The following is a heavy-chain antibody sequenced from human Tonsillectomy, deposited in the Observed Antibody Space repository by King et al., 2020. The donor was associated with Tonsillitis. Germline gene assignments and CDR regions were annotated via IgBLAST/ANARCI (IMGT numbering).Heavy chain of an antibody. CDR1: GFTFSNYV. V-gene: IGHV3-23*04. CDR3: AKEEAASVFSFGLDV. D-gene: IGHD2-8*01. CDR2: LSAGGGDT. Sequence: VQLVESGGGLVQPGGSLRLSCAASGFTFSNYVMTWVRQAPGKGLEWVSTLSAGGGDTYYAESVKGRFIISRDNSKNTLYLQMKSLRAADTAVYFCAKEEAASVFSFGLDVWGQGATVTVSS. J-gene: IGHJ6*02.